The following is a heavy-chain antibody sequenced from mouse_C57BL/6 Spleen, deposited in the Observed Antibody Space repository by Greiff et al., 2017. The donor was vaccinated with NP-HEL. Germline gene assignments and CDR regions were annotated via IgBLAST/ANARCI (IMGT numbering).Heavy chain of an antibody. J-gene: IGHJ2*01. D-gene: IGHD1-1*01. CDR2: IYPGDGDT. CDR3: AYYYGSSYGGFDY. Sequence: VQLQQSGPELVKPGASVKISCKASGYAFSSSWMNWVKQRPGKGLEWIGRIYPGDGDTNYNGKFKGKATLTADKSSSTAYMQLSSLTSEDSAVYFCAYYYGSSYGGFDYWGQGTTLTVSS. CDR1: GYAFSSSW. V-gene: IGHV1-82*01.